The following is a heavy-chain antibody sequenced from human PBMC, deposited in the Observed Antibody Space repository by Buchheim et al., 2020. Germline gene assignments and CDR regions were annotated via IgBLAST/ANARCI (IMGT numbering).Heavy chain of an antibody. V-gene: IGHV3-30*03. J-gene: IGHJ4*02. D-gene: IGHD3-9*01. Sequence: QVQLVESGGGVVQPGRSLRLSCVASGFSFSSFGMHWVRQAPGKGLEWVAVIPYDGSNKYYADSVKGRFTISRDNSKNTLYLQMNSLRAEDTAVYYCARDSNYDILTGYYKYYFDYWGQGTL. CDR2: IPYDGSNK. CDR1: GFSFSSFG. CDR3: ARDSNYDILTGYYKYYFDY.